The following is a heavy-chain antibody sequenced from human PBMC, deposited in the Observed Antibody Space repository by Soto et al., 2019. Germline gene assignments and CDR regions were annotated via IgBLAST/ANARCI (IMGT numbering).Heavy chain of an antibody. D-gene: IGHD3-3*01. V-gene: IGHV3-23*01. CDR1: GFTFISYA. CDR2: ISGSGGST. J-gene: IGHJ4*02. Sequence: GALRLSCAASGFTFISYAMSWVLQAPGKGLEWVSAISGSGGSTYYADSVKGRFTISRDNSKNTLYLQMNSLRAEDTAVYYCAKDLPTIFGVVPGFHYWGQGTLVTVSS. CDR3: AKDLPTIFGVVPGFHY.